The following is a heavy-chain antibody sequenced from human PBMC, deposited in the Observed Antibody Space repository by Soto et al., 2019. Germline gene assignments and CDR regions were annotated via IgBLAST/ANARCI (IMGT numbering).Heavy chain of an antibody. J-gene: IGHJ3*02. D-gene: IGHD3-10*01. Sequence: SETLSLTCTVSGGAIDNYYWNWIRQPPGKGLEWIGYIYYSGSTNYNPSLKSRVTISVDTSKNQFSLKLSSVTAADTAVYYCARDPGAAFDIWGQGTMVTVSS. V-gene: IGHV4-59*12. CDR2: IYYSGST. CDR1: GGAIDNYY. CDR3: ARDPGAAFDI.